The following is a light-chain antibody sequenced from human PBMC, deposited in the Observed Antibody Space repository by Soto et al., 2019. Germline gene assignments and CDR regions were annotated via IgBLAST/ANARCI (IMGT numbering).Light chain of an antibody. CDR1: QSISNF. V-gene: IGKV1-39*01. CDR2: AAS. J-gene: IGKJ4*01. CDR3: QQYYNSVLT. Sequence: DIQMTQSPSSLSASLGGRVTIACRASQSISNFLNWFQHKPGKAPKVLISAASTLQSGVPSRFSGSVSGTDFTLTINSLQPEDAARYYCQQYYNSVLTLGGGTKVDIK.